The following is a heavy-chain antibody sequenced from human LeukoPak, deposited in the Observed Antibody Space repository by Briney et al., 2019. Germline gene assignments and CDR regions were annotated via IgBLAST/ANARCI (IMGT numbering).Heavy chain of an antibody. J-gene: IGHJ3*02. V-gene: IGHV3-74*01. CDR2: ITNDGSST. CDR1: GLTFSSHW. D-gene: IGHD1-1*01. Sequence: QAGGSLRLSCAASGLTFSSHWMHWVRQAPGKGLVWVSRITNDGSSTTYADSVKGRFTISRDNAKNMLYLQVNSLRVEDTAVYFRVLGAYWNDDKNAFHIWGPGTMVTVSS. CDR3: VLGAYWNDDKNAFHI.